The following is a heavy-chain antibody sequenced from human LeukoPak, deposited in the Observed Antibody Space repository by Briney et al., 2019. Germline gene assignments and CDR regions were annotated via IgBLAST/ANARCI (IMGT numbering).Heavy chain of an antibody. Sequence: GGSLRLSCAASGFAFSSYAMHWVRQAPGKGLEWVAVISYDGSNKYYADSVKGRFTISRDNSKNTLYLQVNSLRAEDTAVYYCARAMVRGVMYGGFDYWGQGTLVTVSS. CDR3: ARAMVRGVMYGGFDY. CDR1: GFAFSSYA. V-gene: IGHV3-30*04. J-gene: IGHJ4*02. D-gene: IGHD3-10*01. CDR2: ISYDGSNK.